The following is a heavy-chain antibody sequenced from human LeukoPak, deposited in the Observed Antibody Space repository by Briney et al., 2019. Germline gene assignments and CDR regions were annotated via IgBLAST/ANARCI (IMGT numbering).Heavy chain of an antibody. CDR3: ARGCGSGSYSYYFDD. CDR2: INHSGST. CDR1: GGSFSGYY. V-gene: IGHV4-34*01. Sequence: PSETLSLTCAVYGGSFSGYYWSWIRQPPGKGLEWIGEINHSGSTNYNPSLTSRVTISVDTSKNQFSLKLSSVTAADTAVYYCARGCGSGSYSYYFDDWGQGTLVTVAS. D-gene: IGHD3-10*01. J-gene: IGHJ4*02.